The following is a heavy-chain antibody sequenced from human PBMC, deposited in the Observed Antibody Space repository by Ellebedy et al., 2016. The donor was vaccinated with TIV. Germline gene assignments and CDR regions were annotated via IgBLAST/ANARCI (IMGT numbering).Heavy chain of an antibody. J-gene: IGHJ6*02. CDR3: VRHTGSYIIGYYYGMDV. D-gene: IGHD3-10*01. CDR2: MVDFGNT. CDR1: GGSFSDYY. V-gene: IGHV4-34*12. Sequence: SETLSLXXAVYGGSFSDYYWSWIRQPPGKGLEWIGSMVDFGNTYYTPSLKSRVSISTDKSKKQFSLHLGSVTAADTAVYYCVRHTGSYIIGYYYGMDVWGQGTTVTVSS.